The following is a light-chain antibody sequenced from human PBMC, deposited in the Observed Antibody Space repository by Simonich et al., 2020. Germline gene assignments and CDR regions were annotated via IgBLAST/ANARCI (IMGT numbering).Light chain of an antibody. CDR1: QSVSSSY. Sequence: EIVLTQSPGTLSLSPGERATLSCRASQSVSSSYLVWYQQKPGLSPRRLIYDASSRSTCIPDRFSGSGSGTDFTLTISRLEPEDFAVYYCQQYGSSPPYTFGQGTKLEIK. CDR2: DAS. V-gene: IGKV3D-20*01. CDR3: QQYGSSPPYT. J-gene: IGKJ2*01.